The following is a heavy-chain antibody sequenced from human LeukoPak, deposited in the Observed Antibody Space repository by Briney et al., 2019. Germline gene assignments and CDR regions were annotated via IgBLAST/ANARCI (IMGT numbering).Heavy chain of an antibody. J-gene: IGHJ5*02. V-gene: IGHV4-39*02. CDR2: IYYSGST. Sequence: SETLSLTCTVSGGSISSSSYYWGWIRQPPGKGLEWIGSIYYSGSTYYNPSLKSRVTISVDTSKNQFSLKLSSVTAADTAVYYCARDLSNWNVGFDPWGQGTLVTVSS. D-gene: IGHD1-20*01. CDR3: ARDLSNWNVGFDP. CDR1: GGSISSSSYY.